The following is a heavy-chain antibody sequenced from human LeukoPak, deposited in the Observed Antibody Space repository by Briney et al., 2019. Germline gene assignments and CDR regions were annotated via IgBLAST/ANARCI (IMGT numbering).Heavy chain of an antibody. CDR1: GFTFSDYY. V-gene: IGHV3-11*01. Sequence: GGSLRLSCAASGFTFSDYYMTWIRQTPGKGLEWVSYISSSGSTIYSADSVKGRFTISRDNAKNSLYLQMNSLRAEDTAVYYCAKDLSRRDYKAVDYWGQGTLVTVSS. J-gene: IGHJ4*02. D-gene: IGHD5-24*01. CDR3: AKDLSRRDYKAVDY. CDR2: ISSSGSTI.